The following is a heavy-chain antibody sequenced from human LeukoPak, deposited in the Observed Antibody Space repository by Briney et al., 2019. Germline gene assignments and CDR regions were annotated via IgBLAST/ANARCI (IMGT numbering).Heavy chain of an antibody. CDR1: GFTFSSYW. CDR3: ARAGWSDAFDI. D-gene: IGHD1-1*01. Sequence: PGGSLRLSCAASGFTFSSYWMSWVRQAPGKGLEWVANIKQDGSEKYYVHSVKGRFTISRDNAKNSLYLQMNSLRAEDTAVYYCARAGWSDAFDIWGQGTMVTVSS. J-gene: IGHJ3*02. CDR2: IKQDGSEK. V-gene: IGHV3-7*04.